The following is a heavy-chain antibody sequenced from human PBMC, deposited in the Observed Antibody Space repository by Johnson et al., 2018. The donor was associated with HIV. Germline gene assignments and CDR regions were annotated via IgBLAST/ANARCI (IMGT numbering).Heavy chain of an antibody. CDR3: ANSPLSPSGSYPHAPDASVWDI. V-gene: IGHV3-30*04. CDR1: GFIFNDYP. Sequence: QVQLVESGGGVVQPGRSMRLSCAASGFIFNDYPMYWVRQPPGKGLEWVAVISFDGSNKYYADSVKGRFTISRDNSKNTLYLQMNSLRAEDPAVYYCANSPLSPSGSYPHAPDASVWDIWGQGTMVTVSS. D-gene: IGHD1-26*01. CDR2: ISFDGSNK. J-gene: IGHJ3*02.